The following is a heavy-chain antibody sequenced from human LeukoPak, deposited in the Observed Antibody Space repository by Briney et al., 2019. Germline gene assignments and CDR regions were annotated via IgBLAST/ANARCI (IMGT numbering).Heavy chain of an antibody. CDR2: IYTSGST. Sequence: SETLSLTCTVSGRSISSYYWSWLRQPPGKGLEWIGYIYTSGSTNYNPSLKSRVTISVDTSKNQFSLKLSSVTAADTAVYYCARGPTGNPYFDCWGQGTLVTVSS. CDR1: GRSISSYY. D-gene: IGHD4-23*01. CDR3: ARGPTGNPYFDC. V-gene: IGHV4-4*09. J-gene: IGHJ4*02.